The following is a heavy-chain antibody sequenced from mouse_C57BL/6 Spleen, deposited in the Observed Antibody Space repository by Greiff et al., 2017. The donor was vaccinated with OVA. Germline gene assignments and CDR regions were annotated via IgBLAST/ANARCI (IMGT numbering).Heavy chain of an antibody. CDR2: IYPGSGST. CDR3: AREKGNSSWFAY. Sequence: QVQLQQPGAELVKPGASVKMSCKASGYTFTSYWITWVKQRPGQGLEWIGDIYPGSGSTNYNEKFKSKATLTVDTSSSTAYMQLSSLTSEDSAVYYCAREKGNSSWFAYWGQGTLVTVSA. J-gene: IGHJ3*01. CDR1: GYTFTSYW. V-gene: IGHV1-55*01.